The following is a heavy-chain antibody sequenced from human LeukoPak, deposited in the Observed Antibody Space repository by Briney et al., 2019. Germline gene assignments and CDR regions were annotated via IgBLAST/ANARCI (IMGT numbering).Heavy chain of an antibody. Sequence: SETLSPTCSVSIDSLSGYYWHWIRQPAGKGLEWIGRTYTSASINHNPSLESRITVSLDMSGNQISLKLASVTAAATAMYYCARCRDAWSFGYWGQGILVTVSS. CDR3: ARCRDAWSFGY. CDR2: TYTSASI. CDR1: IDSLSGYY. V-gene: IGHV4-4*07. D-gene: IGHD2-2*01. J-gene: IGHJ4*02.